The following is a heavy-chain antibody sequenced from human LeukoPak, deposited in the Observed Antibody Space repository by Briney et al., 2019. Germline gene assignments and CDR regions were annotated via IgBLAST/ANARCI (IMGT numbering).Heavy chain of an antibody. Sequence: GGSLRLSCAASGFTFSSYGMHWVRQAPGKGLEWVAVISYDGSNKYYADSVKGRFTISRDNSKNTLYLQMNSLRAEDTAVYYCAKEHYYDSSGYRSGPSYYYYGMDVWGQGTTVTVPS. CDR1: GFTFSSYG. CDR2: ISYDGSNK. J-gene: IGHJ6*02. CDR3: AKEHYYDSSGYRSGPSYYYYGMDV. D-gene: IGHD3-22*01. V-gene: IGHV3-30*18.